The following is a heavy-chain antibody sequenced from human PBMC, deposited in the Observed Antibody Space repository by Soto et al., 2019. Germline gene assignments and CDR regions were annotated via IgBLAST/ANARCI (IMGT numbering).Heavy chain of an antibody. CDR3: ARRVWGQHFDY. CDR1: GYTFTSLD. CDR2: IIPNSGKT. D-gene: IGHD6-6*01. J-gene: IGHJ4*02. V-gene: IGHV1-69*13. Sequence: SVKVSCKASGYTFTSLDINWVRQASGQGLEWMGGIIPNSGKTNDAQKFQGRVTMTADESTSTAYMELSSLRSEDTAVYYCARRVWGQHFDYWGQGTLVTVS.